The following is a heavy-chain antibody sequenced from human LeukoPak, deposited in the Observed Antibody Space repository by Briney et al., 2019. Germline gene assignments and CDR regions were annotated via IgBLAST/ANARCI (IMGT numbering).Heavy chain of an antibody. CDR2: MYTSGSN. V-gene: IGHV4-4*07. Sequence: SETLSLTCTVSGGSISSYYWSWIRQPAGKGLEWIGRMYTSGSNNYNPSLKSRVTMSVDTSKNRFSLKLSSVTAADTAMYYCAREVADYGGYHYYHYMDVWGKGTTVTISS. D-gene: IGHD4-23*01. CDR3: AREVADYGGYHYYHYMDV. J-gene: IGHJ6*03. CDR1: GGSISSYY.